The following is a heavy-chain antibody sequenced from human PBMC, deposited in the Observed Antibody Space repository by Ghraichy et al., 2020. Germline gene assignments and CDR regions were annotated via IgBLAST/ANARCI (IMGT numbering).Heavy chain of an antibody. CDR2: IYYSGST. Sequence: ETLSLTCTVSGGSISSYYWSWIRQPPGKGLEWIGYIYYSGSTNYNPSLKSRVTISVDTSKNQFSLKLSSVTAADTAVYYCARGVVGMGDAFDIWGQGTMVTVSS. J-gene: IGHJ3*02. V-gene: IGHV4-59*01. D-gene: IGHD3-22*01. CDR1: GGSISSYY. CDR3: ARGVVGMGDAFDI.